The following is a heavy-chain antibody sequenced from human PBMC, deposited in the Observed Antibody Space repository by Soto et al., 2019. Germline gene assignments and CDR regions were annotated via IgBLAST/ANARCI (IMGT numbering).Heavy chain of an antibody. V-gene: IGHV3-48*03. CDR2: ISSSGTTI. D-gene: IGHD6-13*01. CDR3: VRFGGAAAGPGDY. CDR1: EFTFSSYE. Sequence: GGSLRLSCVASEFTFSSYEMNWVRQAPGKGLEWVSYISSSGTTIYYTDSVKGRFTISRDNAKKSLYLQMNSLRAEDTAVYYCVRFGGAAAGPGDYWGQGTLVTVSS. J-gene: IGHJ4*02.